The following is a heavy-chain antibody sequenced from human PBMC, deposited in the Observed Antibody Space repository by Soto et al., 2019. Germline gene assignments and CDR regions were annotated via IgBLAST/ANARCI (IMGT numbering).Heavy chain of an antibody. J-gene: IGHJ4*02. V-gene: IGHV4-39*01. CDR3: VRLLDPLKYFDWMSHDF. Sequence: SETLSLTCTVSGIAISNDNYHWGWIRQPPGKGLEWIGSIFYTGNTYYKSSLESRITISLDTSKNQFSLNLRSVTAADTAVYYCVRLLDPLKYFDWMSHDFWGQGTQVTVS. CDR2: IFYTGNT. CDR1: GIAISNDNYH. D-gene: IGHD3-9*01.